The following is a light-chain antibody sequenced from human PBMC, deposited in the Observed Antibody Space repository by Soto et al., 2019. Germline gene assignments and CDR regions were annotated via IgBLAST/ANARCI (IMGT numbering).Light chain of an antibody. CDR2: GAS. CDR1: QSVSSGY. J-gene: IGKJ1*01. V-gene: IGKV3-20*01. CDR3: QQYGSSPRT. Sequence: EIVMTQSPATLSVSPGERATLSCRASQSVSSGYLVWYQQKPGQAPRLLIYGASSRATGIPDRFSGSGSGTDFTLTISRLEPEDFAVYYCQQYGSSPRTFGQGTKVDIK.